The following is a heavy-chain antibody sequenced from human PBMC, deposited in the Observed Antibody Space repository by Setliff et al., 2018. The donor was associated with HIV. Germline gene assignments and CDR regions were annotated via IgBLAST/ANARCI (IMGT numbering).Heavy chain of an antibody. V-gene: IGHV4-59*01. J-gene: IGHJ6*03. CDR3: ARGPRYYDILTGPYYYYYYMDV. Sequence: SETLSLTCAVSGGSISTYYWSWVRQPPGKGLEWIGFIYYSGSTNYNPSLKSRVTLSVVTSKNQFSLKLSSVTAADTAVYYCARGPRYYDILTGPYYYYYYMDVWGKGTTVTVSS. D-gene: IGHD3-9*01. CDR1: GGSISTYY. CDR2: IYYSGST.